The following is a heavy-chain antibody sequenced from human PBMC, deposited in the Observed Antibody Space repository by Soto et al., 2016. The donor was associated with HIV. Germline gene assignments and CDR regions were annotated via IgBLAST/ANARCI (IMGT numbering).Heavy chain of an antibody. CDR3: ARDGTWGIGLGEYYFDY. CDR2: IIPILGIA. V-gene: IGHV1-69*10. J-gene: IGHJ4*02. CDR1: GGTFSSYA. Sequence: QVQLVQSGAEVKKPGSSVKVSCKASGGTFSSYAISWVRQAPGQGLEWMGGIIPILGIANYAQKFQGRVTITADKSTSTAYMELSSLRSEDTAVYYCARDGTWGIGLGEYYFDYWGQGTLVTVSS. D-gene: IGHD1-1*01.